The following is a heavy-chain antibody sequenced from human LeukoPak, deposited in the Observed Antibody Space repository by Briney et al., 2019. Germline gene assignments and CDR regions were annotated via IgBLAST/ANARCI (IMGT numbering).Heavy chain of an antibody. J-gene: IGHJ4*02. D-gene: IGHD5-18*01. CDR1: GGTFSSYA. CDR2: IIPIFGTA. Sequence: SVKVSCKASGGTFSSYAISWVRQAPGQGLEWMGGIIPIFGTANYAQKFQDRVTITADKSTSTAYMELSSLRSEDTAVYYCARARDTAMVSDFDYWGQGTLVTVSS. V-gene: IGHV1-69*06. CDR3: ARARDTAMVSDFDY.